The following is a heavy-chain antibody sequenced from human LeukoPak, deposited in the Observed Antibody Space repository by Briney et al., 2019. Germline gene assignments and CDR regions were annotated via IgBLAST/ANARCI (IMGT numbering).Heavy chain of an antibody. Sequence: SETLSLTCTVSGGSISSSSYYWGWIRQPPGKGLEWIVSIYYSGSTYYNPSLKSRVTISVDTSKNQFSLKLSSVTAADTAVYYCARHVQWFGEYVDYWGQGTLVTVSS. CDR2: IYYSGST. D-gene: IGHD3-10*01. CDR3: ARHVQWFGEYVDY. V-gene: IGHV4-39*01. CDR1: GGSISSSSYY. J-gene: IGHJ4*02.